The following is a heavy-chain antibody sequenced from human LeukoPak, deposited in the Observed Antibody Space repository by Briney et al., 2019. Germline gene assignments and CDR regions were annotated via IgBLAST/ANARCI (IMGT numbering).Heavy chain of an antibody. CDR3: ARGVSIAAQKPFTS. D-gene: IGHD6-6*01. CDR2: INHSGST. CDR1: GGSFSGYY. J-gene: IGHJ4*02. Sequence: SETLSLTCAVYGGSFSGYYWSWIRQPPGKGLEWIGEINHSGSTNYNPSLKSRVTISVDTSKNQFSLKLSSVTAADTAGYYCARGVSIAAQKPFTSGGQETLVTASS. V-gene: IGHV4-34*01.